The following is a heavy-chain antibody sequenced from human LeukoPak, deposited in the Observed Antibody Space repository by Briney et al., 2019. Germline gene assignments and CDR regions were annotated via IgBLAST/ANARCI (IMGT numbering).Heavy chain of an antibody. V-gene: IGHV4-61*01. Sequence: SETLSLTCTVSGGSVSSGSYYWSWIRQPPGKGLEWIGYIYYSGSTNYNPSLKSRVTISVDASKNQFSLKLSSVTAADTAVYYGERDEQNYYDSGGYPYGGQEPLLTFSS. CDR3: ERDEQNYYDSGGYPY. CDR2: IYYSGST. J-gene: IGHJ4*02. D-gene: IGHD3-22*01. CDR1: GGSVSSGSYY.